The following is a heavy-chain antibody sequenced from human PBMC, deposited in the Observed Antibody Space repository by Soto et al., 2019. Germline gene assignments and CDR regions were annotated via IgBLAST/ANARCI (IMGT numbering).Heavy chain of an antibody. V-gene: IGHV5-51*01. CDR3: ARSGYSSHGMDV. CDR1: GYSFTTYW. J-gene: IGHJ6*02. Sequence: GESLKISCKGSGYSFTTYWIGWLRQMPGKGLEWMGIIYPTDSDTRYSPSFQGQVTISADKSITTAYLQWSSLRASDTAVYYCARSGYSSHGMDVWGQGTTVTVSS. D-gene: IGHD5-12*01. CDR2: IYPTDSDT.